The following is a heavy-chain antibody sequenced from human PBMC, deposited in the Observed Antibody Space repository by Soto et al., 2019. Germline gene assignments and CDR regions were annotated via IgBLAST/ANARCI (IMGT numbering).Heavy chain of an antibody. V-gene: IGHV3-49*03. Sequence: GGSLRLSCTASGFTFGDYAMSWFRQAPGKGLEWVGFIRSKAYGGTTEYAASVKGRFTISRDDSKSIAYLQMNSLKTEDTAVYYCTRVTMIVVVIKTYNWFDPWGQGTLVTVSS. CDR2: IRSKAYGGTT. CDR1: GFTFGDYA. CDR3: TRVTMIVVVIKTYNWFDP. J-gene: IGHJ5*02. D-gene: IGHD3-22*01.